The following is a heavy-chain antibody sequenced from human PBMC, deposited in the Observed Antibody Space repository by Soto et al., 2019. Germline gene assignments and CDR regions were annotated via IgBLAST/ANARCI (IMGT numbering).Heavy chain of an antibody. CDR3: TTGSGWTRDH. CDR2: IHNSENT. CDR1: GGSISNYY. Sequence: QVQLQESGPGLVKPSETLSLTCTASGGSISNYYWNWIRQPPGKGLEWIGNIHNSENTNYNPSLMRRLTISLDPSNNQCSLKMNSVTAADTAVYYCTTGSGWTRDHWGRGTLVTVSS. V-gene: IGHV4-59*08. D-gene: IGHD6-19*01. J-gene: IGHJ1*01.